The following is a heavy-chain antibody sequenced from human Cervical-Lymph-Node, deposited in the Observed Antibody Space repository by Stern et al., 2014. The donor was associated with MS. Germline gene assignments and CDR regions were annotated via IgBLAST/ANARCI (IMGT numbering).Heavy chain of an antibody. Sequence: VQLVQSGAEVTKSGSSVKGSCKASGGTFSKFPSSWVRQAPGQGLEWMGGIFTVFGTPTYAQEFRGRVTITADVSTSTVYMELSSLRSDDTAVYYCALSSETSDRWYSLGYDLWGQGTLVTVSS. CDR2: IFTVFGTP. CDR3: ALSSETSDRWYSLGYDL. V-gene: IGHV1-69*01. D-gene: IGHD6-13*01. CDR1: GGTFSKFP. J-gene: IGHJ5*02.